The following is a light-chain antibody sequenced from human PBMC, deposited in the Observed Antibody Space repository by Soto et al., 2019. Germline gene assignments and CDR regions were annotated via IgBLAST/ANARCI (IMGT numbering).Light chain of an antibody. J-gene: IGKJ2*01. CDR1: QSVSSNS. CDR3: QQYGTTLMYT. V-gene: IGKV3-20*01. CDR2: GAS. Sequence: EIVLTQSPGTRSLSPGERATLSCRASQSVSSNSLAWYQKKPGQAPRLLLYGASSRSTGIPDRFSGSGSGTDFTLAISRLEPEDFAGYYCQQYGTTLMYTFGQGTKLEMK.